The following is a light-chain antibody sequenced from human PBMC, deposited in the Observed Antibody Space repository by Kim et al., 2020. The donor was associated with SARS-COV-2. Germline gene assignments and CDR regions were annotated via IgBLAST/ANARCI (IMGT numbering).Light chain of an antibody. V-gene: IGKV3-15*01. CDR2: CAS. J-gene: IGKJ2*01. Sequence: SPGERATLSCRASQSVSSNLAWYQQKPGQAPRLLIYCASTRATGIPARFSGSGSGTEFTLTISSLQSEDFAVYYCQQYNNWPPMYTFGQGTKLEI. CDR3: QQYNNWPPMYT. CDR1: QSVSSN.